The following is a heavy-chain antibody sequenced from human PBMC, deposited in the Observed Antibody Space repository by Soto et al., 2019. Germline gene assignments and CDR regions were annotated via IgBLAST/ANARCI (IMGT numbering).Heavy chain of an antibody. J-gene: IGHJ4*02. CDR1: GFTCSSYA. CDR2: ISGSGGST. CDR3: AKDRYCSATSCQDFGS. Sequence: GSLRVSCAASGFTCSSYAISWVLQTPGKGLEWVSAISGSGGSTYYADSVKGRFTISRDNSRNTLYLQMSGLRVEDTAVYYCAKDRYCSATSCQDFGSWGQGTLVTSPQ. D-gene: IGHD2-2*01. V-gene: IGHV3-23*01.